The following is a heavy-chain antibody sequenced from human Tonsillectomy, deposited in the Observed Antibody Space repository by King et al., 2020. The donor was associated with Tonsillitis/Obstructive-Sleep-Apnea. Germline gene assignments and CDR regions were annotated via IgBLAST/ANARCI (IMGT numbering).Heavy chain of an antibody. CDR3: ERGHGVGHTSLYS. CDR1: GFTFSSYA. V-gene: IGHV3-30*04. J-gene: IGHJ4*02. D-gene: IGHD1-26*01. CDR2: ISYDGSNK. Sequence: VQLVESGGGVVQPGRSLRLSCAASGFTFSSYAIHWVRQAPGKGLKWVAVISYDGSNKNYADSVKGRFNISRDDSKKTLYLQMNSLATEDTGVYYCERGHGVGHTSLYSWGQGTLLTVSS.